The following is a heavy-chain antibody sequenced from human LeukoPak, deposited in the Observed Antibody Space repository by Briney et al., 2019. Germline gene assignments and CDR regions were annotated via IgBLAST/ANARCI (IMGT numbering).Heavy chain of an antibody. Sequence: SETLSLTCTVSGGSISSGDYYWSWIRQPPGKGLEWIGYIYYSGSTYYNPSLKSRVTISVDTSKNQFSLKLSSVAAADTAVYYCARIVGAGDAFDIWGQGTMVTVSS. V-gene: IGHV4-30-4*08. CDR2: IYYSGST. CDR3: ARIVGAGDAFDI. CDR1: GGSISSGDYY. D-gene: IGHD1-26*01. J-gene: IGHJ3*02.